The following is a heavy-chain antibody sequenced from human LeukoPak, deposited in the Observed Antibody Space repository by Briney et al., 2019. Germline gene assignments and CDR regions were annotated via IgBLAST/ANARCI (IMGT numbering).Heavy chain of an antibody. D-gene: IGHD6-19*01. J-gene: IGHJ4*02. CDR3: STQWMGY. V-gene: IGHV3-15*01. Sequence: PGGSLRLSCAASGFTFGNAWMTWVRQAPGKGXEWVGGIKSKTDGGTTDYPAPVKGRFTISRDDSKNTLYLQMNSLKTEDTGVYYCSTQWMGYWGQGTLVTVSS. CDR1: GFTFGNAW. CDR2: IKSKTDGGTT.